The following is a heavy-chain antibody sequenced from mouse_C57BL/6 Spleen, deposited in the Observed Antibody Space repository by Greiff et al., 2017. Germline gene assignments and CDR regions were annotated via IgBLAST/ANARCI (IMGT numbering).Heavy chain of an antibody. J-gene: IGHJ4*01. CDR2: INPNNGGT. V-gene: IGHV1-26*01. CDR1: GYTFTDYY. CDR3: ARSDYGSSGYYAMDY. D-gene: IGHD1-1*01. Sequence: EVQLQQSGPELVKPGASVKISCKASGYTFTDYYMNWVKQSHGKSLEWIGDINPNNGGTSYNQKFKGKATLTVDKSSSTAYMELRSLTSEDSAVYYCARSDYGSSGYYAMDYWGQGTTLTVSA.